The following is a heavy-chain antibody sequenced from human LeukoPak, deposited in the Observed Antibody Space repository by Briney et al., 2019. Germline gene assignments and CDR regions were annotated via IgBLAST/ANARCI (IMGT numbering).Heavy chain of an antibody. D-gene: IGHD2-21*02. CDR2: IYYSGST. V-gene: IGHV4-59*08. J-gene: IGHJ4*02. Sequence: SETLSLTCTVSGGPISSYYWSWIRQPPGKGLEWIGYIYYSGSTNYNPSLKSRVTISVDTSKNQFSLKLSSVTAADTAVYYCARLAYCGGDCYPSPPDYWGQGTLVTVSS. CDR1: GGPISSYY. CDR3: ARLAYCGGDCYPSPPDY.